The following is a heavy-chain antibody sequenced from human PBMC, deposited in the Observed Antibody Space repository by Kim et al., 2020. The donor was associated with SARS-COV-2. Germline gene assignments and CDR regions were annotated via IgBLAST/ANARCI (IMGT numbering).Heavy chain of an antibody. CDR2: ISDSGST. Sequence: SETLSLTCTVSGDSISSSSSYWGWIRQPPGKGLEWIESISDSGSTFNNPSLKSRVTISVVRSKNQFSLKLSSVTAADTAVYYCARHVPNSSARFDYWGQG. CDR3: ARHVPNSSARFDY. D-gene: IGHD6-19*01. V-gene: IGHV4-39*01. CDR1: GDSISSSSSY. J-gene: IGHJ4*02.